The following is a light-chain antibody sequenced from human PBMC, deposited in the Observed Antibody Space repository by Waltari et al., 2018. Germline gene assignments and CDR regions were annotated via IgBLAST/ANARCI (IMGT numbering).Light chain of an antibody. CDR1: TNELGSYNY. J-gene: IGLJ3*02. Sequence: SALPQPRSVSGSPGPSATISCTGTTNELGSYNYVSWYHQHPGKAPKRIILDVTKRPSGVPDRLSGSKSGNTASLTSSGLRAEDEAEYYCCSYAGSYTWVFGGGTKLTVV. V-gene: IGLV2-11*01. CDR2: DVT. CDR3: CSYAGSYTWV.